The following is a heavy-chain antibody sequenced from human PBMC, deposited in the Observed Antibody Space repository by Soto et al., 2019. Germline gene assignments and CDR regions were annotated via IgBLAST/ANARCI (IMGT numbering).Heavy chain of an antibody. V-gene: IGHV4-59*01. CDR3: AREVAGIDY. CDR1: GGSISSYY. D-gene: IGHD6-19*01. CDR2: IYYSGST. J-gene: IGHJ4*02. Sequence: QVQLQESGPGLVKPSETLSLTCTVSGGSISSYYWRWIRQPPGKGLEWIGYIYYSGSTNYNPSLKSRVTISVDTSKNQFSLKLSSVTAADTAVYYCAREVAGIDYWGQGTLVTVSS.